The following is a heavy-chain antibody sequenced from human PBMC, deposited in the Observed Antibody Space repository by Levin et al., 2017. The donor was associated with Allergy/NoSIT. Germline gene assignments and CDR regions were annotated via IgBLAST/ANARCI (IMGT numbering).Heavy chain of an antibody. Sequence: GESLKISCEASGFTFSTYWMAWVRQAPGKGLEWVANIKEDGSEKKYVDSVRGRFAISRDNARNSLYLQMDSLRAEDTAIYYCARDTHRHEKGDFDIWGQGTKVTVSS. CDR3: ARDTHRHEKGDFDI. J-gene: IGHJ3*02. CDR2: IKEDGSEK. CDR1: GFTFSTYW. V-gene: IGHV3-7*01.